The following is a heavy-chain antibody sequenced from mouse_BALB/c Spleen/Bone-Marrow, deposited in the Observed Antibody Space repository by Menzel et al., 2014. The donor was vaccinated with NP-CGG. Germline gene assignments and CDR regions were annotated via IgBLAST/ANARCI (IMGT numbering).Heavy chain of an antibody. Sequence: EVMLVESGGGLVQPGGSMKLSCVASGFTFSNFWMNWVRQSPGKGLEWVAEIRLKSNNYATHYAESVKGRFTISREDSKSSVYLQMNNLRTEDTGIYYCIREVYDRYVGVFDYWGQGTTLTVSS. D-gene: IGHD2-3*01. CDR2: IRLKSNNYAT. CDR1: GFTFSNFW. CDR3: IREVYDRYVGVFDY. V-gene: IGHV6-6*02. J-gene: IGHJ2*01.